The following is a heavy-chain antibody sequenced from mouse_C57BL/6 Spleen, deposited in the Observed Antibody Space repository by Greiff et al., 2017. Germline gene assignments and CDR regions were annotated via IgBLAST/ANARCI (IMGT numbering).Heavy chain of an antibody. CDR1: GYTFTSYW. J-gene: IGHJ3*01. Sequence: VQLQQPGAELVRPGTSVKLSCKASGYTFTSYWMHWVKQRPGQGLEWIGVIDPSDSYTNYNQKFKGKATLTVDTSSSTAYMQLSSLTSEDSAVYYCARSAQTAQARFAYWGQGTLVTVSA. CDR2: IDPSDSYT. D-gene: IGHD3-2*02. CDR3: ARSAQTAQARFAY. V-gene: IGHV1-59*01.